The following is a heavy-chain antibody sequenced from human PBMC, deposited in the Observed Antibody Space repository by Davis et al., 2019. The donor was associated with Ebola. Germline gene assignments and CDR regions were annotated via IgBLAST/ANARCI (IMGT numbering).Heavy chain of an antibody. CDR3: ARGGGYVDTAMVVDY. V-gene: IGHV3-73*01. D-gene: IGHD5-18*01. CDR1: GFTFSGSA. Sequence: GESLKISCAASGFTFSGSAMHWVRQASGKGLEWVGRIRSKANSYATAYAASVKGRFTISRDDSKNTAYLQMNSLKTEDTAVYYCARGGGYVDTAMVVDYWGQGTLVTVSS. J-gene: IGHJ4*02. CDR2: IRSKANSYAT.